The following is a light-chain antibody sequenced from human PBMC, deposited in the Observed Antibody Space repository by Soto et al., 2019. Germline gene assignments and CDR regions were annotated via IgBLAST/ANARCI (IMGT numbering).Light chain of an antibody. CDR3: CSYAGSSTLYV. V-gene: IGLV2-23*01. CDR2: VGS. CDR1: SSDVGSYNL. J-gene: IGLJ1*01. Sequence: QSALTQPASVSGSPGQSITISCTGTSSDVGSYNLVSWYQQHPGKAPKLMIYVGSKRPSGVSNRFSGSKSGNTASLTISGLQAEDEADYYCCSYAGSSTLYVFGTGTKVTVL.